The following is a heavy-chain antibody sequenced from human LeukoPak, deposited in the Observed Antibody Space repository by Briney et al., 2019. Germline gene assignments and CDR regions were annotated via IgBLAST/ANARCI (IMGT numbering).Heavy chain of an antibody. CDR2: IYHSGST. CDR3: ARVASGYDFRLNY. V-gene: IGHV4-38-2*01. D-gene: IGHD5-12*01. CDR1: GYSISSGYY. Sequence: PSETLSLTCAVSGYSISSGYYWGWIRPPPGKGLEWIGSIYHSGSTYYNPSLKSRVTISVDTSKNQFSLKLSSVTAADTAVYYCARVASGYDFRLNYWGQGTLVTVSS. J-gene: IGHJ4*02.